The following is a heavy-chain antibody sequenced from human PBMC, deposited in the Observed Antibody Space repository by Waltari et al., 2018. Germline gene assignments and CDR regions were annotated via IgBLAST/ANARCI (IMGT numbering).Heavy chain of an antibody. CDR2: IYHSGST. J-gene: IGHJ2*01. Sequence: QVQLQESGPGLVKPSETLSLTCDVSGYSLSRGYYWGWVRQPPGKGLEWIGSIYHSGSTYQNPSLKSRLTISLDTSKNQFSLKLSSVTAADTAVFYCARHPEQLVGYWYFDLWGRGTLVTVSS. CDR3: ARHPEQLVGYWYFDL. V-gene: IGHV4-38-2*01. D-gene: IGHD6-6*01. CDR1: GYSLSRGYY.